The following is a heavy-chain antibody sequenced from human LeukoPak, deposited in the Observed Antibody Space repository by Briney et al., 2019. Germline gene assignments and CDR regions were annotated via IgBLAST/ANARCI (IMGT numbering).Heavy chain of an antibody. J-gene: IGHJ4*02. CDR2: ISSSGSTM. CDR1: GFTFSSYE. Sequence: GGSLRLSCEASGFTFSSYEMNWVRQAPGKGLEWVSYISSSGSTMYYADSLQGRFTISRDNAKNTLYLQMNRLRAEDTAVYYCASRESSRWLRDLWYFDYWGQGTLVTVSS. CDR3: ASRESSRWLRDLWYFDY. V-gene: IGHV3-48*03. D-gene: IGHD5-24*01.